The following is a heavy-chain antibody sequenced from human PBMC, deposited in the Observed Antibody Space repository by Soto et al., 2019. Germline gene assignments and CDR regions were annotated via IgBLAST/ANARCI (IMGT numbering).Heavy chain of an antibody. V-gene: IGHV4-59*01. Sequence: PSETLSLTCTVSGGSIRSYYWTWIRQPPGKGLEWFGYIFYSGSTFYNPSLKSRVTISIHTSKSQFSLQLTSVTAADTAVYYCARGAADTAMVDSWGQGTQVTVSS. CDR2: IFYSGST. CDR3: ARGAADTAMVDS. CDR1: GGSIRSYY. D-gene: IGHD5-18*01. J-gene: IGHJ4*02.